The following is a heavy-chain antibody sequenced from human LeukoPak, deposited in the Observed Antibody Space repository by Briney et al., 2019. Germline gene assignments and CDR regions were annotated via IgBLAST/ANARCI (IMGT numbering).Heavy chain of an antibody. J-gene: IGHJ5*02. CDR3: ARVSRFFSGRNNWFDP. V-gene: IGHV4-59*01. CDR2: IYDSRGT. D-gene: IGHD6-25*01. Sequence: SETLSLTCTVSGGSISRYYWSWIRQPPAKGLEWIGYIYDSRGTLYNSSLKSRVTISVDTSKNQFSLKLSSVTAADTAVYYCARVSRFFSGRNNWFDPWGQGTLVTVSS. CDR1: GGSISRYY.